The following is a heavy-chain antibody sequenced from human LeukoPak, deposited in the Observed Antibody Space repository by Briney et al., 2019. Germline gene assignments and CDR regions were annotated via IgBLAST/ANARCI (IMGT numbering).Heavy chain of an antibody. CDR3: AREGSSWTNDY. CDR1: GFTFSSYA. Sequence: GGSLRLSCAASGFTFSSYAMSWVRQAPGKGLEWVAVIWYDGSNKYYADSVKGRFTISRDNSKNTLYLQMNSLRAEDTAVYYCAREGSSWTNDYWGQGTLVTVSS. V-gene: IGHV3-33*08. CDR2: IWYDGSNK. J-gene: IGHJ4*02. D-gene: IGHD6-13*01.